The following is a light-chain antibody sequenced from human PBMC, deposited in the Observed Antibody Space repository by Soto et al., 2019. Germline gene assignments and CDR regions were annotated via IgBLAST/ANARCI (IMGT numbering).Light chain of an antibody. CDR1: SDDVGGYNY. CDR3: CSHAGDNTYV. J-gene: IGLJ1*01. Sequence: QSALTQPPSASGSLRQSVTISCTGTSDDVGGYNYVSWYQQHPGKAPKIMIYEVSKRPSGVPDRFSGSKSGNTASLTVSGLQAEDEAAYYCCSHAGDNTYVFGTGTKLTVL. CDR2: EVS. V-gene: IGLV2-8*01.